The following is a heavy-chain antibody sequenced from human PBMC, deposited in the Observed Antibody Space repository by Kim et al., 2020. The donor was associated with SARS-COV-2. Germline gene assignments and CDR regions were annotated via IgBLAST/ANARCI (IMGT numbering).Heavy chain of an antibody. V-gene: IGHV7-4-1*02. CDR3: ARDGQYSSGWFDY. D-gene: IGHD6-19*01. J-gene: IGHJ4*02. Sequence: APGFTVRFVSSLDTSVSTAYLQISSLKAEDTAVYYCARDGQYSSGWFDYWGQGTLVTVSS.